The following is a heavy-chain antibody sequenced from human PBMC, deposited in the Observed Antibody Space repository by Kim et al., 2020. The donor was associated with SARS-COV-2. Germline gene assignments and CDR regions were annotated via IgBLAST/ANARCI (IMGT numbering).Heavy chain of an antibody. Sequence: GGSLRLSCAVSGFTFRSYWMHWVRQTPGKGLVWVSRINTDGSSTSYADSVKGRFTISRDNAKNTLYLQMNSLRAEDTAVYYCATRALVGAAAGVDYWCQGTLVTVSS. J-gene: IGHJ4*02. CDR1: GFTFRSYW. CDR2: INTDGSST. D-gene: IGHD1-26*01. V-gene: IGHV3-74*01. CDR3: ATRALVGAAAGVDY.